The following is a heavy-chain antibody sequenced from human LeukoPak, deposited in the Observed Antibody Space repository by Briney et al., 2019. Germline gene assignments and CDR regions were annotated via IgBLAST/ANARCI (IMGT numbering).Heavy chain of an antibody. V-gene: IGHV3-48*04. Sequence: GGSLRLSCAGSGFIFSSDSMNWVRQAPGKGLEWISYISSGGTTLYYADSVKGRFTISRDNAKTSLYLQINSLRAEDTAVYYCARDSYWLGGTIGAFDIWGQGTMVTVSS. CDR1: GFIFSSDS. CDR2: ISSGGTTL. CDR3: ARDSYWLGGTIGAFDI. D-gene: IGHD3-10*01. J-gene: IGHJ3*02.